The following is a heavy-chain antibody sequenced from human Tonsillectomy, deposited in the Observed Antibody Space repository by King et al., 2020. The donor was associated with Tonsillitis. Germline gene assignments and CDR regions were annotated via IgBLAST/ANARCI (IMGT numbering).Heavy chain of an antibody. D-gene: IGHD5-18*01. CDR1: GGSISSSSYY. V-gene: IGHV4-39*01. J-gene: IGHJ4*02. Sequence: QLQESGPGLVKPSETLSLTCTVSGGSISSSSYYWGWIRQPPGKGLEWIVSIYYSGSTYYNPSLKSRVTISVDTSKNQFSLKLSSVTAADTAVYYCARLLPRQYSYGYYFDYWGQGTLVTVSS. CDR2: IYYSGST. CDR3: ARLLPRQYSYGYYFDY.